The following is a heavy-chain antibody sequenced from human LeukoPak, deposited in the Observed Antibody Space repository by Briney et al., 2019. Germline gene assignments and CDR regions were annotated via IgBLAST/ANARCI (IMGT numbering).Heavy chain of an antibody. CDR2: IYSSGST. V-gene: IGHV4-39*01. J-gene: IGHJ4*02. CDR3: ARTSTADFWSGTYDY. D-gene: IGHD3-3*01. CDR1: GGSISSSYYY. Sequence: SETLSLTCTVSGGSISSSYYYWGWIRQPPGKGLEWIGSIYSSGSTYYNPSLKSRVTISVDTSKNQFSLKLTSVTAADTAVYYCARTSTADFWSGTYDYWGQGTLVTVSS.